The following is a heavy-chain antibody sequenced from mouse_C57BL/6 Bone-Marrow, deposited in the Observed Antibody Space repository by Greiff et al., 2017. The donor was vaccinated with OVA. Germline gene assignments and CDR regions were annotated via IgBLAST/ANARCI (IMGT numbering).Heavy chain of an antibody. CDR1: GYTFTNYW. CDR3: ARRLITTGYWYFDV. J-gene: IGHJ1*03. V-gene: IGHV1-63*01. D-gene: IGHD1-1*01. Sequence: QVHVKQSGAELVRPGTSVKMSCKASGYTFTNYWIGWAKQRPGHGLEWIGDIYPGGGYTNYNEKFKGKATLTADKSSSTAYMQFSSLTSEDSAIYYCARRLITTGYWYFDVWGTGTTVTVSS. CDR2: IYPGGGYT.